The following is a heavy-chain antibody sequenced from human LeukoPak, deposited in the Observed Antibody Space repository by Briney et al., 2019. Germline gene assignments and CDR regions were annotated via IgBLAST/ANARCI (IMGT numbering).Heavy chain of an antibody. CDR3: AKTPKEGYCSGGSCYNHDAFDI. D-gene: IGHD2-15*01. J-gene: IGHJ3*02. CDR1: GFNFDDYG. V-gene: IGHV3-23*01. CDR2: ISGSGGST. Sequence: GGSLRLSCAASGFNFDDYGMSWVRQAPGKGLEWVSAISGSGGSTFYADSVKGQFTISRDNSKNTLYLQMNSLRAEDTAVYYCAKTPKEGYCSGGSCYNHDAFDIWGQGTMVTVSS.